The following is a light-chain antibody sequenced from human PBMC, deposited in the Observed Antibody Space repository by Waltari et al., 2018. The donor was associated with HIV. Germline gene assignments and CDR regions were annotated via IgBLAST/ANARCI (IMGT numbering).Light chain of an antibody. J-gene: IGLJ1*01. Sequence: QSALTQPRSVSGSPGPSVTIPCTGTSREVGGYNYVSWYQQHPGKAPKLMIYDVTQRPSGVPDRFSGSKSGNTASLTISGLQAEDEADYYCCSYAGSYTYVFGTGTKVTVL. CDR3: CSYAGSYTYV. V-gene: IGLV2-11*01. CDR1: SREVGGYNY. CDR2: DVT.